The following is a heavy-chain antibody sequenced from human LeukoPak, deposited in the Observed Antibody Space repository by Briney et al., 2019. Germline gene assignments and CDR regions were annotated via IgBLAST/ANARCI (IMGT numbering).Heavy chain of an antibody. CDR3: ARDYGSGSYPGY. J-gene: IGHJ4*02. D-gene: IGHD3-10*01. Sequence: GGSLRLSCAASGFSFSTYWMSWVRQAPGKGLEWVANIKQDGSEKYYVDSVKGRFTISRDNAKNSLYLQMNSLRAEDMAVYYCARDYGSGSYPGYWGQGTLVTVSS. V-gene: IGHV3-7*01. CDR1: GFSFSTYW. CDR2: IKQDGSEK.